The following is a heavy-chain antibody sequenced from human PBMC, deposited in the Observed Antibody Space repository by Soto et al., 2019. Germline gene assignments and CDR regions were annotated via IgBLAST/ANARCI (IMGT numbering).Heavy chain of an antibody. V-gene: IGHV1-8*01. CDR3: ALNYYYDGMDV. CDR2: MNPNSGNT. Sequence: QVQLVQSGAEVKKPGASVKVSCKASGYTFTSYDINWVRQATGQGLEWLGWMNPNSGNTGYAQKFKGRVTMTRTPSISTASMELSSLRSEYTAVYYCALNYYYDGMDVWGQGTTVTVSS. J-gene: IGHJ6*02. CDR1: GYTFTSYD.